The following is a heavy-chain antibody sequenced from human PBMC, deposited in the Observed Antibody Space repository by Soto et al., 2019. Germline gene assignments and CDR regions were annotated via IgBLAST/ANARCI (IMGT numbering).Heavy chain of an antibody. V-gene: IGHV3-48*03. CDR1: GFTFSGYE. CDR3: AKVSVTTTSY. D-gene: IGHD4-4*01. J-gene: IGHJ4*02. CDR2: ISGSGSTI. Sequence: RGSLRLSCAASGFTFSGYEMNWVRQAPGKGLEWVSYISGSGSTIYYADSVKGRFTISRDNAKDSLYLQMNSLRAEDTAVYYCAKVSVTTTSYWGQGTLVTVTS.